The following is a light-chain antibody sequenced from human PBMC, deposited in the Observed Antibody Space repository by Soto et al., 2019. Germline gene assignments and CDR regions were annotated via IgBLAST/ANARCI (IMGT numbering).Light chain of an antibody. Sequence: EIVLTQSPGTLSLSPGERATLSCRASRSVSSNYLAWYQQKPGQAPRLLIYGASSRATGIADRFSGSGSGTDFTLTISRLEPEDFAVYYCQQYGSSSEYTFGQGTKLEIK. CDR1: RSVSSNY. V-gene: IGKV3-20*01. CDR3: QQYGSSSEYT. CDR2: GAS. J-gene: IGKJ2*01.